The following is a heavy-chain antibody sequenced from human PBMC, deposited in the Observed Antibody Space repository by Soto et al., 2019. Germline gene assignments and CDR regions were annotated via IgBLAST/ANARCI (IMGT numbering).Heavy chain of an antibody. V-gene: IGHV5-51*01. CDR1: GYSVTSYW. J-gene: IGHJ1*01. CDR2: IYPGDSDT. D-gene: IGHD6-19*01. CDR3: ARPPAYSSGWYDQYFQH. Sequence: PGESLKISCKGSGYSVTSYWIGWVRQMPGKGLEWMGIIYPGDSDTRYSPSFQGQVTISADKSISTAYLQWSSLKASDTAMYYCARPPAYSSGWYDQYFQHWGQGTLVTVSS.